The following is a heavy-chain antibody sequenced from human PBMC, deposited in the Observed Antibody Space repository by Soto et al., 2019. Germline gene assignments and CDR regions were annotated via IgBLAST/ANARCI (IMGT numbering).Heavy chain of an antibody. V-gene: IGHV4-59*08. CDR3: ARHSPLIAGAGCDAFDI. J-gene: IGHJ3*02. Sequence: QVQLQESGPGLVKPSETLSLTCTVSGGSISSYYWSWIRQPPRKGLEWIGYIYYSGSTNYSPSLRSRVSITVDASKYQFSLKLSSVTAADTAVYYCARHSPLIAGAGCDAFDIWGQGTMVTVSS. CDR1: GGSISSYY. CDR2: IYYSGST. D-gene: IGHD6-19*01.